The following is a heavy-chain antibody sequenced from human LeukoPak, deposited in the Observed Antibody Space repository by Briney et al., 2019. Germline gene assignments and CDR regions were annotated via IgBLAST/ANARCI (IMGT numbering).Heavy chain of an antibody. CDR1: GFTFGDHA. Sequence: PGGSLRLSCTGSGFTFGDHAMSWVCQGPGRGVERVGFIRSEAYRGTTEYAASVKGRFTISRDDSASIAYLQMSSLRTEDTAVYYCARGPIQLWIHNAMDVWGQGTTVTVSS. J-gene: IGHJ6*02. CDR2: IRSEAYRGTT. D-gene: IGHD5-18*01. CDR3: ARGPIQLWIHNAMDV. V-gene: IGHV3-49*04.